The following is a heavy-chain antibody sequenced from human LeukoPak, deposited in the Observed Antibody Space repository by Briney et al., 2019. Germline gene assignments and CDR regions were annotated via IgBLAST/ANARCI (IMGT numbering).Heavy chain of an antibody. CDR1: GFTFSNFA. J-gene: IGHJ3*02. Sequence: PGGSLRLSCAASGFTFSNFAVSWVRQAPGKGLEWVSAISGSGGSTYYADSVKGRFTISRDNSKNTLYLQMNSLRAEDTAVYYCAKDVFVGLAAPGDAFDKWGQGSLVTVSS. V-gene: IGHV3-23*01. CDR2: ISGSGGST. D-gene: IGHD6-13*01. CDR3: AKDVFVGLAAPGDAFDK.